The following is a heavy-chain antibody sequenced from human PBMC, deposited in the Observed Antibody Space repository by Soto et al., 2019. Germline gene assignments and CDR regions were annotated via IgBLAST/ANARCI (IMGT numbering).Heavy chain of an antibody. D-gene: IGHD3-22*01. CDR1: GGSISSSSYY. J-gene: IGHJ4*02. V-gene: IGHV4-39*01. Sequence: SETLSLTCTVSGGSISSSSYYWGWIRQPPGKGLEWIGSIYYSGSTYYNPSLKSRVTISVDTSKNQFSLKLSSVTAADTAVYYCARSITMIVVFDYWGQGTLVTVSS. CDR3: ARSITMIVVFDY. CDR2: IYYSGST.